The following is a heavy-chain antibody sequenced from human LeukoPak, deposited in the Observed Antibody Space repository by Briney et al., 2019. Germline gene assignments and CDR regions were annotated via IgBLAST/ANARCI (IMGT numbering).Heavy chain of an antibody. CDR3: ARGRMYELELRIDY. V-gene: IGHV1-69*04. Sequence: SVKVSCKASGGTFSSYAISWVRQAPGQGLEWMGRIIPILGIANYAQKFQGRVTITADKSTSTAYMELSSLRSEDTAVYYCARGRMYELELRIDYWGQGTLVTVSS. D-gene: IGHD1-7*01. CDR1: GGTFSSYA. CDR2: IIPILGIA. J-gene: IGHJ4*02.